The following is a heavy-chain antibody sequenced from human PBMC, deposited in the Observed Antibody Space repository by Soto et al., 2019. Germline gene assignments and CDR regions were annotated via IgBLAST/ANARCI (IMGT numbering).Heavy chain of an antibody. CDR3: ASRVVDAGYFDY. CDR1: GGSVNGYY. Sequence: PSETLSLTCAGYGGSVNGYYWNWIRQPPGKGLEWIGYISNSGSTFYNPSLKSRLTISVDTSKNQFSLKLSSVTAADTAVYYCASRVVDAGYFDYWGQGTLVTVSS. J-gene: IGHJ4*02. V-gene: IGHV4-4*09. CDR2: ISNSGST. D-gene: IGHD2-15*01.